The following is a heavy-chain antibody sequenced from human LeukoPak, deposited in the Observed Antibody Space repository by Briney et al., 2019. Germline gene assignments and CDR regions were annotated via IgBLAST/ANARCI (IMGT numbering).Heavy chain of an antibody. Sequence: PSETLSLTCTVPGGSISSYYWSWIRQPAGKGLEWIGRIYTSGSTNYNPSLKSRVTISVDKSKNQFSLKLSSVTAADTAVYYCARDRDPDQYSSSSGVYYYYMDVWGKGTTVTVSS. CDR2: IYTSGST. CDR3: ARDRDPDQYSSSSGVYYYYMDV. CDR1: GGSISSYY. V-gene: IGHV4-4*07. D-gene: IGHD6-6*01. J-gene: IGHJ6*03.